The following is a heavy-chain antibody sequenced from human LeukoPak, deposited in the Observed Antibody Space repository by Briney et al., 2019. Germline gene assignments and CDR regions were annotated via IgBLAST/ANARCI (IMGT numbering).Heavy chain of an antibody. V-gene: IGHV3-21*01. Sequence: GGSLRLSCAASGFTFSSYSMNWVRQAPGKGLGWVSPISSSSSYIYYVDSVKRRFTISRDTAKNSLYLQRNRLRAEDTAVYYCARGGTTRSYWGQGTLVTVSS. CDR3: ARGGTTRSY. CDR1: GFTFSSYS. J-gene: IGHJ4*02. D-gene: IGHD1-7*01. CDR2: ISSSSSYI.